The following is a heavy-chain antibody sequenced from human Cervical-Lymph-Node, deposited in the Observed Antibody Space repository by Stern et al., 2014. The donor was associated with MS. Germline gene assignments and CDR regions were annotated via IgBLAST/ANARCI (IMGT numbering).Heavy chain of an antibody. CDR3: VREGESLKNFDY. J-gene: IGHJ4*02. CDR1: GNIVTRPY. Sequence: VQLVESGAEVKKPGASVKLFCKASGNIVTRPYMHLVRQAPGQGLEWMALINPCDASTDYAQRLWDRITMTRDTSTSTVYLELGSLRSEDTAVYYCVREGESLKNFDYWGQGTLLTVSS. CDR2: INPCDAST. V-gene: IGHV1-46*01.